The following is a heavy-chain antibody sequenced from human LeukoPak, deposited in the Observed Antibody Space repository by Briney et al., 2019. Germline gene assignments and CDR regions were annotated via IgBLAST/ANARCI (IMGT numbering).Heavy chain of an antibody. Sequence: GGSLRLSCAASGFTSRTYGMNWVRQAPGKGLEWISYINSNSDTVHYSNSVEGRFTISRDNAKNSLYLQTNSLRAEDTAMYYCARDTRGESDYWGHGTLVTVSS. CDR2: INSNSDTV. V-gene: IGHV3-48*04. D-gene: IGHD2-2*01. CDR3: ARDTRGESDY. CDR1: GFTSRTYG. J-gene: IGHJ4*01.